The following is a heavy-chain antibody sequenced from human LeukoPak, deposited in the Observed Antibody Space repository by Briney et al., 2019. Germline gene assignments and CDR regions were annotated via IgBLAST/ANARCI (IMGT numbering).Heavy chain of an antibody. CDR2: IKSKTDGGTT. CDR3: TTVWIVPRITMVRGVIPNDY. CDR1: GFTFSNAW. Sequence: GGSLRLSCAASGFTFSNAWMSWVRQAPGKGLEWVGRIKSKTDGGTTDYAAPVKGRFTISRDDSKNTLYLQMNSLKTEDTAVYYCTTVWIVPRITMVRGVIPNDYWGQGTLVTVSS. D-gene: IGHD3-10*01. V-gene: IGHV3-15*01. J-gene: IGHJ4*02.